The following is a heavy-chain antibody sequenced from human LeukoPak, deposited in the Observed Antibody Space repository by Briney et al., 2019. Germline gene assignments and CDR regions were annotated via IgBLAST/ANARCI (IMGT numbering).Heavy chain of an antibody. CDR2: IRYDGSNK. D-gene: IGHD2-21*01. J-gene: IGHJ4*02. Sequence: GGSLRLSCAASGFTFSSYGMHWVRQAPGKGLEWVAFIRYDGSNKYYADSLKGRFTISRDNSKNTLYLQMNSLRAEDTAVYYCAKAGRESDFDYWGQGTLVTVSS. V-gene: IGHV3-30*02. CDR3: AKAGRESDFDY. CDR1: GFTFSSYG.